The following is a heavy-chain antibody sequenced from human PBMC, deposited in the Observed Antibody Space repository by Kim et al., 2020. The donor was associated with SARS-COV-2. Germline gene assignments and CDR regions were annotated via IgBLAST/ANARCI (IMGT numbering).Heavy chain of an antibody. J-gene: IGHJ4*02. Sequence: YANTVKGRFTISRSNAKNYLYLQMNSLRSEDTALYYCAKDMGLRAYYFDYWGQGTLVTVSS. CDR3: AKDMGLRAYYFDY. V-gene: IGHV3-9*01. D-gene: IGHD5-12*01.